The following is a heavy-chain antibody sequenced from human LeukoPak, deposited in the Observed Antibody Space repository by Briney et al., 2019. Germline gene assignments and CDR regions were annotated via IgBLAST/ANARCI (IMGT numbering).Heavy chain of an antibody. D-gene: IGHD3-10*01. CDR2: INTNTGNP. CDR3: AREGTGITMVRGVIKNGTDY. CDR1: GYTFTSYG. V-gene: IGHV7-4-1*02. Sequence: ASVKVSCKASGYTFTSYGISWVRQAPGQGLEWMGWINTNTGNPTCAQGFTGRFVFSLDTSVSTAYLQISSLKAEDTAVYYCAREGTGITMVRGVIKNGTDYWGQGTLVTVSS. J-gene: IGHJ4*02.